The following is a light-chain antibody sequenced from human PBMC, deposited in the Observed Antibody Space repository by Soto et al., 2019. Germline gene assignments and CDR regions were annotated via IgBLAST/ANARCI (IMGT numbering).Light chain of an antibody. CDR3: CSYAGSYTWV. CDR2: DVS. Sequence: QSALTQPRSVSGSPGQSVTISCTGPSSVVGVYNYVSWYQQHPGKAPKLMIYDVSKRPSGVPDRFSGSKSGNTASLTISGLQAEDEADYYCCSYAGSYTWVFGGGTKLTVL. J-gene: IGLJ3*02. V-gene: IGLV2-11*01. CDR1: SSVVGVYNY.